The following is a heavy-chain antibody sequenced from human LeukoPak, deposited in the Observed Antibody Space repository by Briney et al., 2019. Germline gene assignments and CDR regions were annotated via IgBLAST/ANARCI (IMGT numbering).Heavy chain of an antibody. J-gene: IGHJ5*02. CDR1: GYTFTSYD. Sequence: ASVKVSCKASGYTFTSYDINWVRQATGQGLEWMRWMNPNSGNTGYAQKFQGRVTMPRNPAISTAYTELSSLRSEHTAVYYCVRVTGYCSSTSCPLRWFDPCGQGTLVTVSS. CDR2: MNPNSGNT. D-gene: IGHD2-2*01. V-gene: IGHV1-8*01. CDR3: VRVTGYCSSTSCPLRWFDP.